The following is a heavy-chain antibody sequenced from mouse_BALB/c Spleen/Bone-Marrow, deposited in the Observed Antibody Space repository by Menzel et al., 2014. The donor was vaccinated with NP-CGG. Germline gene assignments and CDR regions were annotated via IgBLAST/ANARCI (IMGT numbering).Heavy chain of an antibody. CDR3: ARGNPLYAMDY. D-gene: IGHD2-1*01. CDR2: INPSTGYT. CDR1: GYTFTSYW. V-gene: IGHV1-7*01. J-gene: IGHJ4*01. Sequence: VKLMESGAELAKPGASVKMSCKASGYTFTSYWMHWVKQRPGQGLEWIGYINPSTGYTDYNQKFNDKATLTADKSSSTAYMQLSRLTSKDSAVYYCARGNPLYAMDYWGQGTSVTVSS.